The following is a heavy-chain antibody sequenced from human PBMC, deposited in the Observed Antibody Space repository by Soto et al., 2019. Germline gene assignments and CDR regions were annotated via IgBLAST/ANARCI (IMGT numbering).Heavy chain of an antibody. D-gene: IGHD3-9*01. V-gene: IGHV1-46*02. CDR3: ARAPPRLGS. Sequence: QVQLVQPGAELKKPGTSVKVSCKASGYPFNTYCMNWVRQAPGQGLEWLGVISPIGDTTTYAQKFQGRLTVTRDTSTSTVYMELSSLTSEDTAVYYCARAPPRLGSWGQGTLVTVSS. CDR1: GYPFNTYC. CDR2: ISPIGDTT. J-gene: IGHJ4*02.